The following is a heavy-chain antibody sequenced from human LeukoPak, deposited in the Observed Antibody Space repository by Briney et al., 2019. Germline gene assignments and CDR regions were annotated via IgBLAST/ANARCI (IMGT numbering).Heavy chain of an antibody. CDR1: GFTFSNYE. V-gene: IGHV3-48*03. CDR3: ARVSIAVAGGDY. CDR2: ISGSGSTI. Sequence: GGSLRLSCAASGFTFSNYEMNWVRQAPGKGLEWVSYISGSGSTIYYADSVKGRFTISRDNAKDSLYLQMNSLRAEDTAVYYCARVSIAVAGGDYWGQGTLVTVSS. J-gene: IGHJ4*02. D-gene: IGHD6-19*01.